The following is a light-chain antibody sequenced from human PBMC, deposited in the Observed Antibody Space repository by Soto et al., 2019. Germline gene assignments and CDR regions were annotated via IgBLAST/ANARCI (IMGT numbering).Light chain of an antibody. CDR3: QQQNNWYPWT. Sequence: EIPVTKSPATLSVSPANRATLSCRASQRGSTTWAWCQQKPGQAPRHLLYGAASRAPGIPARFSGGGSGTEYTPTTSSLLYEDYAVYYCQQQNNWYPWTFGQGTKVDIK. V-gene: IGKV3-15*01. CDR1: QRGSTT. CDR2: GAA. J-gene: IGKJ1*01.